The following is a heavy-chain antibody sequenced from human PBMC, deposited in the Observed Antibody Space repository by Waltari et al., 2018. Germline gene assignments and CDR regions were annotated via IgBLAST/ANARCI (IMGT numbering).Heavy chain of an antibody. CDR2: VHGSGRT. CDR1: GYSVSSRYL. CDR3: ARDRGRGLYLDT. D-gene: IGHD2-15*01. Sequence: QLRLQESGPGLVKPSGTVSLSCAVPGYSVSSRYLGNRVRRSPQKGLEWIGQVHGSGRTNYSPSFASRVTVSLDTSKNLFSLEVTSATAADTAVYYCARDRGRGLYLDTWGPGTLVTVSP. V-gene: IGHV4-4*02. J-gene: IGHJ5*02.